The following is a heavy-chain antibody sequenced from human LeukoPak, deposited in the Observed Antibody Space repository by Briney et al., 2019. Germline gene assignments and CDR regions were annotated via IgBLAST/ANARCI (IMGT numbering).Heavy chain of an antibody. D-gene: IGHD1-26*01. CDR2: IYYSGST. CDR1: GGSISSSSYY. J-gene: IGHJ4*02. CDR3: ARHLDQQWEGDY. V-gene: IGHV4-39*01. Sequence: SKTLSLTCTVSGGSISSSSYYWGWIRQPPGKGLEWIGSIYYSGSTYYNPSLKSRVTISVDTSKNQFSLKLSSVTAADTAVYYCARHLDQQWEGDYWGQGTLVTVSS.